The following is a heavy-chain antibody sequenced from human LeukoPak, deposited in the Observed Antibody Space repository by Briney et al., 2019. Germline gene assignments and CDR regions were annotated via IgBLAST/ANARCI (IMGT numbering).Heavy chain of an antibody. J-gene: IGHJ4*02. D-gene: IGHD1-26*01. CDR3: ARDRSGSYPYYFDY. CDR2: INPNSGGT. CDR1: GYTFTGYY. Sequence: GASVKVSCKASGYTFTGYYMHWVRQAPGQGLEWVGWINPNSGGTNYAQKFQGRVTMTRDTSISTAYMELSRLRSDDTAVYYCARDRSGSYPYYFDYWGQGTLVTVSS. V-gene: IGHV1-2*02.